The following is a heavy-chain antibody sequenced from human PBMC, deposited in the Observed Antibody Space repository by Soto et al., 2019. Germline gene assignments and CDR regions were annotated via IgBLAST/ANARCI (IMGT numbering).Heavy chain of an antibody. CDR3: ARTAAVAGRNYYYYMDV. D-gene: IGHD6-19*01. CDR2: INHSGST. V-gene: IGHV4-34*01. J-gene: IGHJ6*03. CDR1: GGSFSGYY. Sequence: SETLSLTCAVYGGSFSGYYWSWIRQPPGKGLEWIGEINHSGSTNYNPSLKSRVTISVDTSKNQFSLKLSSVTAADTAVYYCARTAAVAGRNYYYYMDVWGKGTTVTVSS.